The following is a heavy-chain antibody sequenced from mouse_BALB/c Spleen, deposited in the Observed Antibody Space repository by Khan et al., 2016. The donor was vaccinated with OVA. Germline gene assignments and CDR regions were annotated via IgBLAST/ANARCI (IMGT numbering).Heavy chain of an antibody. V-gene: IGHV5-6*01. Sequence: EVQLVESGGDLVKPGGSLKLSCAASGFTFSSYSMSWVRQTPDKRLEWVASISSGGDYTYYPDSVTGRFTISRDNAKNTLYLQMSDLKSEDTAMYYCADHLTGSFAYGGQGTLVTVSA. CDR1: GFTFSSYS. CDR2: ISSGGDYT. CDR3: ADHLTGSFAY. D-gene: IGHD4-1*01. J-gene: IGHJ3*01.